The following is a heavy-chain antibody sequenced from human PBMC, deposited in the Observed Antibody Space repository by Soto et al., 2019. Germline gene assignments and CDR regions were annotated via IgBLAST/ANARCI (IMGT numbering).Heavy chain of an antibody. D-gene: IGHD6-19*01. CDR3: ARDLGSGWSYYYYGMDV. V-gene: IGHV1-69*13. CDR1: GGTFSSYA. Sequence: SVKVSGKASGGTFSSYAISWVRQAPGQGLEWMGGIIPIFGTANYAQKFQGRVTITADESTSTAYMELSSLRSEDTAVYYCARDLGSGWSYYYYGMDVWGQGTTVTVSS. CDR2: IIPIFGTA. J-gene: IGHJ6*02.